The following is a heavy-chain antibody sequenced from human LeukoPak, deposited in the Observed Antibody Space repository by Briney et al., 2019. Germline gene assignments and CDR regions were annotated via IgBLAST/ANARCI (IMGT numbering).Heavy chain of an antibody. CDR1: GYTFTSYG. J-gene: IGHJ4*02. V-gene: IGHV1-18*01. Sequence: ASVKVSCKASGYTFTSYGISWVRQAPGQGLEWMGWISAYNGNTNYAQKLQGRVTMTRDTSTSTVYMELSSLRSEDTAVYYCARGGYYDSSGSFDYWGQGTLVTVSS. D-gene: IGHD3-22*01. CDR3: ARGGYYDSSGSFDY. CDR2: ISAYNGNT.